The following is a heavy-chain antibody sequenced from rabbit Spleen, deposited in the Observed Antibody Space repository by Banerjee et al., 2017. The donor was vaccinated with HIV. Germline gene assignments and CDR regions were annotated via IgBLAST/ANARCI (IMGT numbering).Heavy chain of an antibody. D-gene: IGHD4-1*01. CDR2: INTATGKD. Sequence: QSLEESGGDLVKPGASLTLTCTASGFSFSDRDVMCWVRQAPGKGLEWIGCINTATGKDVYANGVNGRFTISSHNAQNTRFLQLNSLTAADTATYFCVREVAARFKLWGQGTLVTVS. J-gene: IGHJ4*01. CDR1: GFSFSDRDV. V-gene: IGHV1S40*01. CDR3: VREVAARFKL.